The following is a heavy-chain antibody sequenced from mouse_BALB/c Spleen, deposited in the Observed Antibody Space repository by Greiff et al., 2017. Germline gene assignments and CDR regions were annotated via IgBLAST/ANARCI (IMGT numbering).Heavy chain of an antibody. V-gene: IGHV5-4*02. D-gene: IGHD2-1*01. CDR3: ARALYGNYGTIAY. J-gene: IGHJ3*01. CDR2: ISDGGSYT. Sequence: EVHLVESGGGLVKPGGSLKLSCAASGFTFSDYYMYWVRQTPEKRLEWVATISDGGSYTYYPDSVKGRFTISRDNAKNNLYLQMSSLKSEDTAMYYCARALYGNYGTIAYWGQGTLVTVSA. CDR1: GFTFSDYY.